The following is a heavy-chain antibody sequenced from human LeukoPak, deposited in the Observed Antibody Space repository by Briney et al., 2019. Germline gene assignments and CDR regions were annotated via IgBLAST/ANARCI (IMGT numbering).Heavy chain of an antibody. CDR1: GGTFSSYA. D-gene: IGHD1-1*01. V-gene: IGHV1-18*01. Sequence: GSSVKVSCKASGGTFSSYAISWVRQAPGQGLEWMGWISAYNGNTNYAQKLQGRVTMTTDTSTSTAYMELRSLRSDDTAVYYCARGRQGTPVQYDWLDPWGQGTLVTVSS. J-gene: IGHJ5*02. CDR3: ARGRQGTPVQYDWLDP. CDR2: ISAYNGNT.